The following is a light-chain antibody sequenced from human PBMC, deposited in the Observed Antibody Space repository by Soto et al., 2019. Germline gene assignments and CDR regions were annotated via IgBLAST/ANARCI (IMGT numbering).Light chain of an antibody. Sequence: EIVLTQSPGTLSLSPGERATLSCRASQSVSSSFLAWYQQKAGQAPRLLIYGASSRATGIPARFSGSGSGTDFTLTISRLEPEDFAVYYCQQYGSSPYNFGQGTKLEIK. CDR1: QSVSSSF. CDR2: GAS. V-gene: IGKV3-20*01. CDR3: QQYGSSPYN. J-gene: IGKJ2*01.